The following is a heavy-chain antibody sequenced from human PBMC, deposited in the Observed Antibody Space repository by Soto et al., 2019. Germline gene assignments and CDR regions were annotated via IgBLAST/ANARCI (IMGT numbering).Heavy chain of an antibody. J-gene: IGHJ6*02. V-gene: IGHV3-21*01. CDR2: ISSRSDI. CDR1: GFTFSTYS. D-gene: IGHD2-2*02. Sequence: LRLSCVGSGFTFSTYSINWVRQAPGKGLEWVSSISSRSDIYYADSAKGRFTISRDNAKNSVSLQMNSLRAEDTAVYYCAREYTAWPLAYGLDVWGQGTTVTVSS. CDR3: AREYTAWPLAYGLDV.